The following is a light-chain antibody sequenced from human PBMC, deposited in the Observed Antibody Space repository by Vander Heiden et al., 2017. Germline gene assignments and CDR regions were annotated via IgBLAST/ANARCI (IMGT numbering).Light chain of an antibody. J-gene: IGLJ1*01. CDR1: SSNLGRNT. V-gene: IGLV1-44*01. Sequence: QSVLTQPPSASGTPGQRVTSACSGRSSNLGRNTVNWYQQLPGTAPKLLIYSNNQRPSGVPDRFSGSKSGTSASLAISGLQSEDEADYYCAAWDDSLNGHVFGTGTKVTVL. CDR2: SNN. CDR3: AAWDDSLNGHV.